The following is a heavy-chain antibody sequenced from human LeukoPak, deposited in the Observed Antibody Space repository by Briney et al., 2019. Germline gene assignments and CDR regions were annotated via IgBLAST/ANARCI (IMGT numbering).Heavy chain of an antibody. J-gene: IGHJ4*02. CDR2: ISAYNGNT. D-gene: IGHD2-15*01. CDR1: GYTFTSYG. V-gene: IGHV1-18*01. CDR3: ARGYCSGGSCYYFDY. Sequence: VASVKVSCKASGYTFTSYGISWVRQAPGQGLEWMGWISAYNGNTNYAQKLQGRVTMTTDTSTSTAYMELRSLRSDDTAAYYCARGYCSGGSCYYFDYWGQGTLVTVSS.